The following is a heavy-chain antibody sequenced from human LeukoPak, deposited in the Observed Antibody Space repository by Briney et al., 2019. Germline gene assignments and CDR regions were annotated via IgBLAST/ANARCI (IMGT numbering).Heavy chain of an antibody. CDR1: GFTFSSYS. V-gene: IGHV3-21*01. CDR2: ISSSSSYI. Sequence: PGGSLRLPGAASGFTFSSYSMNWVRQAPGKGLEGVSSISSSSSYIYYADSVKGRFTISRDNAKNSLYLQMNSLRAEDTAVYYCARALGVGSASNGMDVWGQGTTVTVSS. D-gene: IGHD3-10*01. J-gene: IGHJ6*02. CDR3: ARALGVGSASNGMDV.